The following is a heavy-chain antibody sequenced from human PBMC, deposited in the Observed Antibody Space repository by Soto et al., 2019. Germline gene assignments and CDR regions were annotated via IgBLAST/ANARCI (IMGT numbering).Heavy chain of an antibody. J-gene: IGHJ6*02. Sequence: HPGGSLRLACAASGFTFSSYAMSWVRQAPGKGLEWVSAISGSGVSTYYADSVKGRFTISRDNSKNTLYLQMNSLRDEDTAVYYSARLLYDFWSGYYRRGPLDVWGQGTTVTVSS. V-gene: IGHV3-23*01. CDR3: ARLLYDFWSGYYRRGPLDV. D-gene: IGHD3-3*01. CDR2: ISGSGVST. CDR1: GFTFSSYA.